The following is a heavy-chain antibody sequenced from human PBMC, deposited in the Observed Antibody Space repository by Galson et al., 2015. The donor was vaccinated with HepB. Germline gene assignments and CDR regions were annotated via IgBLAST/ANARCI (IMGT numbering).Heavy chain of an antibody. Sequence: QSGAEVKKPGESLKISCKGSGCSFTSYWIGWVRQMPGKGLEWMGIIYPGDSDTRYSPSFQGQVTISADKSISTAYLQWSSLKASDTAMYYCARRYCSSTSCYRDAFDIWGQGTMVTVSS. CDR1: GCSFTSYW. V-gene: IGHV5-51*01. J-gene: IGHJ3*02. CDR3: ARRYCSSTSCYRDAFDI. D-gene: IGHD2-2*01. CDR2: IYPGDSDT.